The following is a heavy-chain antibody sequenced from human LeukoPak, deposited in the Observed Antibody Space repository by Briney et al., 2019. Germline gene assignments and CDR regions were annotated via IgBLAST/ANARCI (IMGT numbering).Heavy chain of an antibody. CDR3: ARGGAMIRGVFDY. CDR2: INSDGSST. Sequence: PGGSLRLSCAASGFTFSSYWMHWVRHAPGKGLVWVSRINSDGSSTTYADSVKGRFTISRDNAKNTLNLQMNSLRAEDTAVYYCARGGAMIRGVFDYWGQGTLVTVSS. D-gene: IGHD3-10*01. V-gene: IGHV3-74*01. J-gene: IGHJ4*02. CDR1: GFTFSSYW.